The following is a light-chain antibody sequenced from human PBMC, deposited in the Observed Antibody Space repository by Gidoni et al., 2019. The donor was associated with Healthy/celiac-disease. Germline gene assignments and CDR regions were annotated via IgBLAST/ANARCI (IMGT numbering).Light chain of an antibody. Sequence: DIQMTQSPSSLSASVGDRVTITCQASQDISNYLNWYQQKPGKAPKLLIYDASNLETGVPSRFSGSGYGTDFTFTISSLQPEDIATYYCQQSVRSLTFGGGTKVEIK. J-gene: IGKJ4*01. V-gene: IGKV1-33*01. CDR1: QDISNY. CDR2: DAS. CDR3: QQSVRSLT.